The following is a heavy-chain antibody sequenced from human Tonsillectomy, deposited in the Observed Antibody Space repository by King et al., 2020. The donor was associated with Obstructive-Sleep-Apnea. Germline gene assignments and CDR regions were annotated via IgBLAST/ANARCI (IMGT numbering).Heavy chain of an antibody. CDR3: AREGPLAAPGLNDVFDI. CDR1: GYSITTYY. V-gene: IGHV1-46*01. CDR2: IYPSGDI. J-gene: IGHJ3*02. D-gene: IGHD6-13*01. Sequence: QLVQSGAEVKKPGASVKVSCKASGYSITTYYMHWLRQAPGQGPEWMGIIYPSGDIIYVQKFQGRVTMTRDTSTNTVYMELSSLRSDDTAVYYCAREGPLAAPGLNDVFDIWGQGTMVTVSS.